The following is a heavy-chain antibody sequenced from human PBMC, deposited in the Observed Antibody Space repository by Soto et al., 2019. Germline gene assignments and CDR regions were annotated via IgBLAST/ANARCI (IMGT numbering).Heavy chain of an antibody. CDR3: ARDSPNPTGTTGGGYYYYYYMDV. CDR2: ISSSSSTI. Sequence: GGSLRLSCAASGFTFSSYSMNWVRQAPGKGLEWVSYISSSSSTIYYADSVKGRFTISRDNAKNSLYLQMNSLRAEDTAVYYCARDSPNPTGTTGGGYYYYYYMDVWGKGTTVTVSS. CDR1: GFTFSSYS. V-gene: IGHV3-48*01. D-gene: IGHD1-7*01. J-gene: IGHJ6*03.